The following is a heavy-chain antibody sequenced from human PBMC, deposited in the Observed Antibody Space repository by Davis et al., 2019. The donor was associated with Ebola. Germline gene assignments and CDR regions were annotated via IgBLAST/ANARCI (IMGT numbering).Heavy chain of an antibody. CDR1: GGSISSYY. CDR2: IYYSGST. D-gene: IGHD5-24*01. CDR3: ARGLSKMATIRPGYFDY. Sequence: PSETLSLTCTVSGGSISSYYWSWIRQPPGKGLEWIGYIYYSGSTNYNPSLKSRVTISVDTSKNQFSLRLSSVTAADTAVYYCARGLSKMATIRPGYFDYWGQGTLVTVSS. V-gene: IGHV4-59*12. J-gene: IGHJ4*02.